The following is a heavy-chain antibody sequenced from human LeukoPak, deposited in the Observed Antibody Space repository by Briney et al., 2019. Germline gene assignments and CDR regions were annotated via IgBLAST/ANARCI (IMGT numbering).Heavy chain of an antibody. D-gene: IGHD2/OR15-2a*01. V-gene: IGHV4-61*02. CDR1: GGSIRSGSYY. CDR2: IYTSGYT. J-gene: IGHJ4*02. Sequence: SQTLSLTCSVSGGSIRSGSYYWSWIRQPAGKGLEWIGRIYTSGYTKYHPSLKSRVTISLDTSKNQFSLKLSSVTAADTAVYYCARDGGSKNYLIDYWGQGTLVTVSS. CDR3: ARDGGSKNYLIDY.